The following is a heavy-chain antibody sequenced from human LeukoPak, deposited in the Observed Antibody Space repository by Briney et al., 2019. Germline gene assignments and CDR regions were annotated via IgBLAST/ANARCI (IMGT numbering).Heavy chain of an antibody. CDR1: GFTFSDYY. J-gene: IGHJ4*02. D-gene: IGHD5-12*01. CDR2: ISSSGSTI. CDR3: AREAIVATRYFDY. V-gene: IGHV3-11*01. Sequence: GGSLRLSCAASGFTFSDYYMSWIRQAPGKGLEWVSYISSSGSTIYYADSVKGRFTISRDNAKNSLYLQMNSLRAEDTAVYYCAREAIVATRYFDYWGQGTLVTVSS.